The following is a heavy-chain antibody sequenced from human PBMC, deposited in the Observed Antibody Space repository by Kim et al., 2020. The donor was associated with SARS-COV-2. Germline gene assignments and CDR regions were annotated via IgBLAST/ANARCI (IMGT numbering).Heavy chain of an antibody. Sequence: GGSLRLSCAGSGFTFSNYCMHWVRHSPGKGLVWVYRITHDGTTTDYADSVKGRFTVSSDNAKNTMYLQMNSLRTEDTAMFYCTRVQNGLAGAFDIWGPGTLVTASS. D-gene: IGHD1-1*01. CDR1: GFTFSNYC. CDR3: TRVQNGLAGAFDI. V-gene: IGHV3-74*01. J-gene: IGHJ3*02. CDR2: ITHDGTTT.